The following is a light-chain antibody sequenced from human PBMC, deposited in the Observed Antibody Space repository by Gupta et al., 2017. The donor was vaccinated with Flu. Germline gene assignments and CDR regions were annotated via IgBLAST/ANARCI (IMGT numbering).Light chain of an antibody. V-gene: IGKV1-39*01. CDR3: QQSHSIPRT. Sequence: DLQLTQLPSWLSVSVGDRVTITCRASQSIANYLNWYQQTPGKAPKLLISVASRLQSGVPSRFSGSGSGTDFTLTINSLQREDFATYYCQQSHSIPRTFGQGTKVEIK. CDR1: QSIANY. CDR2: VAS. J-gene: IGKJ1*01.